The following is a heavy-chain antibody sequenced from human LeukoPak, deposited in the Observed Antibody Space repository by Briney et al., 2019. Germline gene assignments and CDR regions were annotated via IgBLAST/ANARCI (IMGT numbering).Heavy chain of an antibody. CDR3: AKGYIQLWWFDY. CDR1: GFTFSSYW. CDR2: IKQDGSEK. J-gene: IGHJ4*02. V-gene: IGHV3-7*03. D-gene: IGHD2-21*01. Sequence: GGSLRLSCVTSGFTFSSYWMSWVRQAPGKGLEWVANIKQDGSEKYYVDSVKGRCTISRDNAKNSLSLQLNSLRAEDTAVYYCAKGYIQLWWFDYWGQGTLVTVSS.